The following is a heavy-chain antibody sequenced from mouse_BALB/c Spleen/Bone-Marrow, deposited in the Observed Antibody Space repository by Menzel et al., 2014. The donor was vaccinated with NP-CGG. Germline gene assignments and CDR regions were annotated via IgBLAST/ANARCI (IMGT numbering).Heavy chain of an antibody. CDR3: ARRRGYDGYYEGFDY. D-gene: IGHD2-3*01. CDR1: GYTFTDYN. V-gene: IGHV1-18*01. Sequence: VQLQQSGPELVKPGASVKIPCKASGYTFTDYNMDWVKQSHGKSLEWIGDISPNNGGTIYNQKFKGKATLTVDKSSSTDYMELRSLTSEGAAVYYCARRRGYDGYYEGFDYWGQRTTLTVS. J-gene: IGHJ2*01. CDR2: ISPNNGGT.